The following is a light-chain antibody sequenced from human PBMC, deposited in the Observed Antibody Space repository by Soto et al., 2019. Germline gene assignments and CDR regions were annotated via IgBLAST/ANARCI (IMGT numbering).Light chain of an antibody. Sequence: QSVLTQPPSVSGAPGQRVTISCTGSSSNIGAPNDVHWYQQLPGTAPKLLIFENTNRPSGVPDRFSGSKSGTAASLAITGLQADDGADYNSQSYDSGLSGWVFGGGTKLTVL. V-gene: IGLV1-40*01. CDR3: QSYDSGLSGWV. J-gene: IGLJ2*01. CDR1: SSNIGAPND. CDR2: ENT.